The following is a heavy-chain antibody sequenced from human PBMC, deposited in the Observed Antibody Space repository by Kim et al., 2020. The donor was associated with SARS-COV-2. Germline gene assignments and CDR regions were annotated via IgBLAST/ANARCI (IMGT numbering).Heavy chain of an antibody. Sequence: GGSLRLSCAASGFTFSSYGMHWVRQAPGKGLEWVAVIWYDGSNKYYADSVKGRFTISRDNSKNTLYLQMNSLRAEDTAMYYCVRRYSSGWPLIDYWGQGTLDTVTS. J-gene: IGHJ4*02. V-gene: IGHV3-33*01. CDR1: GFTFSSYG. CDR3: VRRYSSGWPLIDY. D-gene: IGHD6-19*01. CDR2: IWYDGSNK.